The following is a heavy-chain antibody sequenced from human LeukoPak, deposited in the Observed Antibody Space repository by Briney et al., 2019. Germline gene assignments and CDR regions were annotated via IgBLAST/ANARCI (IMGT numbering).Heavy chain of an antibody. J-gene: IGHJ4*02. V-gene: IGHV4-38-2*02. CDR2: IYHSGST. Sequence: SETLSLTCTVSGYSISSGYYWGWIRQPPGKGLEWIGSIYHSGSTYYNPSLKSRVSISVDTSKNQFSLKLSSVTAADTAVYYCARGYCGGDCYQDYWGQGTLVTVSS. CDR3: ARGYCGGDCYQDY. D-gene: IGHD2-21*02. CDR1: GYSISSGYY.